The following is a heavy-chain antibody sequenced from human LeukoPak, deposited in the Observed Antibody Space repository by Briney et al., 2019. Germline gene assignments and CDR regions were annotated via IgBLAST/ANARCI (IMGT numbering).Heavy chain of an antibody. J-gene: IGHJ4*02. D-gene: IGHD7-27*01. CDR1: GDSINSYY. CDR2: IYYSGST. Sequence: SETLSLTCTVSGDSINSYYWSWIRQPPGKGLEWIGYIYYSGSTNYNPSLKSRVTISVDTSKNQFSLKLSSVTAADTAVYYCARDPGTNWGSFDYWGQGTLVTVSS. V-gene: IGHV4-59*01. CDR3: ARDPGTNWGSFDY.